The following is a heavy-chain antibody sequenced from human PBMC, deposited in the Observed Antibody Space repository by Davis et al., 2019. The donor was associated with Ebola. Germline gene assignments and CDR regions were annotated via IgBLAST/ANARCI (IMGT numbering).Heavy chain of an antibody. CDR3: ARGYYYGSGIYNWFDP. Sequence: PSETLSLTCAVYGGSFSGYYWSWIRQPPGKGLEWIGEINHSGSTNYNPSLKSRVIISVDTSKNQFALKLSSVTAADTAVYYCARGYYYGSGIYNWFDPWGQGTLVTVSS. J-gene: IGHJ5*02. D-gene: IGHD3-10*01. V-gene: IGHV4-34*01. CDR1: GGSFSGYY. CDR2: INHSGST.